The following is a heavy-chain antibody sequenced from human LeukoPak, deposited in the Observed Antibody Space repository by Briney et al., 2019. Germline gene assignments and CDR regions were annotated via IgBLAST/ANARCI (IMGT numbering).Heavy chain of an antibody. CDR2: ISSSSSYI. V-gene: IGHV3-21*01. J-gene: IGHJ6*03. CDR3: ARDLGRELLWFGELPPYYMDV. Sequence: GGSLRLSCAASGFTFSSYSMNWVRQAPGKGLEWVSSISSSSSYIYYADSVKGRFTISRDNAKNSLYLQMNSLRAEDTAVYYCARDLGRELLWFGELPPYYMDVWGKGTTVTISS. D-gene: IGHD3-10*01. CDR1: GFTFSSYS.